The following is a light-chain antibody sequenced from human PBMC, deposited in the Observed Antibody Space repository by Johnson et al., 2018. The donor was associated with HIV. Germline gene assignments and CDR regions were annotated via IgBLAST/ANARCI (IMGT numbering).Light chain of an antibody. CDR1: SSNIGNNY. CDR3: GTWDSSLSPGV. V-gene: IGLV1-51*01. Sequence: QSLLTQPPSVSAAPGQKVTISCSGSSSNIGNNYVSWYQQLPGTAPKFLIYDNNKRPSGIPDRFSGSKSGTSATLGITGLQTGDEADYYCGTWDSSLSPGVVGTGSKVTVL. CDR2: DNN. J-gene: IGLJ1*01.